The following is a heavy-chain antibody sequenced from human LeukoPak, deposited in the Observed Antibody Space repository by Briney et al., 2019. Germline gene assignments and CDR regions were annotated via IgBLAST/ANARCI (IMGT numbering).Heavy chain of an antibody. D-gene: IGHD1-26*01. Sequence: GGSLRLSCAASGFTFSSYWMHWVRQAPGKGLVWDSRINSDGSSTTYADSVKGRFTISRDNAKNTLYLQMNSLRAGDTAVYYCATDTSSRFPYWGQGTLVTVSS. CDR3: ATDTSSRFPY. J-gene: IGHJ4*02. CDR2: INSDGSST. CDR1: GFTFSSYW. V-gene: IGHV3-74*01.